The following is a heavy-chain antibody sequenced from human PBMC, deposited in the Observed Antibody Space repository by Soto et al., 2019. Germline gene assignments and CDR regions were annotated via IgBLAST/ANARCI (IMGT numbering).Heavy chain of an antibody. D-gene: IGHD3-10*01. CDR3: ARFGSGSYTFDY. CDR2: MNPNSGNT. V-gene: IGHV1-8*01. Sequence: GPSVKVSCKASGYTFTSYDINWVRQATGQGLEWMGWMNPNSGNTGYAQKFQGRVTMTRNTSISTAYMELSSLRSEDTAVYYCARFGSGSYTFDYWGQGTLVTVSS. J-gene: IGHJ4*02. CDR1: GYTFTSYD.